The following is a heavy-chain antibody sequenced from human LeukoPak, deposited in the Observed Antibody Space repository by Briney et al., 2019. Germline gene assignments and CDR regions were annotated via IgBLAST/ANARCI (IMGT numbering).Heavy chain of an antibody. J-gene: IGHJ5*02. CDR1: GYSFTSYW. D-gene: IGHD2-8*01. Sequence: GESLKISCKGSGYSFTSYWIGWVRQMPGKGLEWMGIIYPGDSDTRYSPSFQGQVTISADKSISTAYLQWSSLKASDTAMYYCATVYCTNGVCSPNWFDPWGQGTLVTVSS. CDR2: IYPGDSDT. V-gene: IGHV5-51*01. CDR3: ATVYCTNGVCSPNWFDP.